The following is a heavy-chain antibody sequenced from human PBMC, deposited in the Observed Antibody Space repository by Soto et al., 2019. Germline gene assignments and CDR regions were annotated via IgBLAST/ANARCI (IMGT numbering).Heavy chain of an antibody. Sequence: EVQLVESGGGLVQPGGSLRLSCAASGFTFSNYWMQWVRQDPGKGLVWVSHINTDGSSSSHADSVKGRFTISRGNAKNTLYLQMNSLRAEDTAVYYCTTGYSSSRYYFHNWGQGTLVTVSS. CDR3: TTGYSSSRYYFHN. J-gene: IGHJ4*02. V-gene: IGHV3-74*01. D-gene: IGHD6-13*01. CDR2: INTDGSSS. CDR1: GFTFSNYW.